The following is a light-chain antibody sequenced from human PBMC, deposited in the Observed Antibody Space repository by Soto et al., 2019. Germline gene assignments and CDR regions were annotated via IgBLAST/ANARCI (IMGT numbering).Light chain of an antibody. CDR1: QSVSYN. J-gene: IGKJ4*01. V-gene: IGKV3-15*01. Sequence: EIVMTQSPATLSVSPGETATLSCRASQSVSYNLAWYQQKPGQGPRLLIYGAFTRATAIPARFSGSGSGTEFTPTISSLKSEDFAVHYCQQPKNGPPLTFGGGTKVEIK. CDR2: GAF. CDR3: QQPKNGPPLT.